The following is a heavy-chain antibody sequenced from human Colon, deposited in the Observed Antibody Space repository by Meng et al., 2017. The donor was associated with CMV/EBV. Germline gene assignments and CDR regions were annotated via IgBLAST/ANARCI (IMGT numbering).Heavy chain of an antibody. V-gene: IGHV4-34*01. CDR3: ARRMKYFYEPNWFDP. Sequence: SETLSLTCAVYGGSFSGYYWSWIRQPPGKGLEWIGEINHSGSTNYNPSLKSRVSISVDMSRNQFSLNMNFLTAADTAVYYCARRMKYFYEPNWFDPWGQGTLVTVSS. CDR2: INHSGST. J-gene: IGHJ5*02. CDR1: GGSFSGYY. D-gene: IGHD3-9*01.